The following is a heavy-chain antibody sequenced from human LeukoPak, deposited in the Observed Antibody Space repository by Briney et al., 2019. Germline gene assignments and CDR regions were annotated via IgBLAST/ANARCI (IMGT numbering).Heavy chain of an antibody. J-gene: IGHJ4*02. Sequence: GGSLRLSCAASGFTFSSYNRNWVRQAPGKGLEWVSSISSSSSYIYYADSVKGRFTISRDNAKNSLYLQMNSLRAEDTAVYYCANPGRYTSGCVCPPYCDYWGQGTLVTVSS. CDR3: ANPGRYTSGCVCPPYCDY. V-gene: IGHV3-21*04. D-gene: IGHD6-19*01. CDR2: ISSSSSYI. CDR1: GFTFSSYN.